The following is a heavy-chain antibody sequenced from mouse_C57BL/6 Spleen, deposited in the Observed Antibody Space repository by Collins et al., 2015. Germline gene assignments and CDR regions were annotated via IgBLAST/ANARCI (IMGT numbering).Heavy chain of an antibody. CDR3: ARWGSWRPLAY. V-gene: IGHV1-80*01. J-gene: IGHJ3*01. Sequence: NYNGKFKGKATLTADKSSSTAYMQLSSLTSEDSAVYFCARWGSWRPLAYWGQGTLVTVSA.